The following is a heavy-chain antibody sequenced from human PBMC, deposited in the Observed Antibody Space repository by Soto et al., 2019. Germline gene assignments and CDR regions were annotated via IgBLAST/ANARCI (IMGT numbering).Heavy chain of an antibody. Sequence: QVQLVQSGAEVKKPGASVKVSCKASGYTFTSYGISWVRQAPGQGLEWMGWISAYNGNTNYVQKLQGRVTMTTDTPTSTAYRERRSLRSDDPAVFYWAGGWGPPWGYGGRGPRATVSS. CDR3: AGGWGPPWGY. CDR2: ISAYNGNT. J-gene: IGHJ4*02. D-gene: IGHD1-26*01. CDR1: GYTFTSYG. V-gene: IGHV1-18*01.